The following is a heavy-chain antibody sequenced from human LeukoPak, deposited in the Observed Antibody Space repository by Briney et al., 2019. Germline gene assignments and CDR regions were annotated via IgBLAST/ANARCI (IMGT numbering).Heavy chain of an antibody. D-gene: IGHD3-10*01. Sequence: ASVKVSCKASGYTFTGYYMHWVRQAPGQGLEWMGWINPNSGDTNYAQKFQGRVTMTRDTSISTAYMELSRLRSDDTAIYYCALMVRGVINRLDYWGQGTLATVSS. CDR3: ALMVRGVINRLDY. V-gene: IGHV1-2*02. J-gene: IGHJ4*02. CDR2: INPNSGDT. CDR1: GYTFTGYY.